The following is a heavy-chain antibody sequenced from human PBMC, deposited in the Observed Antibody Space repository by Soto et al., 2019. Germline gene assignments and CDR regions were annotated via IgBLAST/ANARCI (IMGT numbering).Heavy chain of an antibody. Sequence: RGSLRLSCASSVFTFSNYAMSWVRQAPGKGLEWVSGISGSGGVTYYSDSVKGRFTISRDNLKNTLYLQMNSLRVEDTAVYYCAKDSDVDYKPQWFDPWGQGTLVTVSS. V-gene: IGHV3-23*01. D-gene: IGHD3-16*01. CDR2: ISGSGGVT. CDR1: VFTFSNYA. CDR3: AKDSDVDYKPQWFDP. J-gene: IGHJ5*02.